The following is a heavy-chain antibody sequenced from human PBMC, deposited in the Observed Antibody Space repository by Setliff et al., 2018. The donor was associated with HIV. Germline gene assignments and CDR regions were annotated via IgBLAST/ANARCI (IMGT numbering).Heavy chain of an antibody. CDR3: AREPPSSNPTLQYAFDL. J-gene: IGHJ3*01. D-gene: IGHD4-4*01. CDR2: RSPNGNT. V-gene: IGHV1-18*01. CDR1: GYTFVKFG. Sequence: ASVKVSCKTSGYTFVKFGISWVRQAPGQGLEWLGWRSPNGNTKNHHKFEGRITMTTDTPTATAFMELRSLTPDDTAVYFCAREPPSSNPTLQYAFDLWGQGTMVTVSS.